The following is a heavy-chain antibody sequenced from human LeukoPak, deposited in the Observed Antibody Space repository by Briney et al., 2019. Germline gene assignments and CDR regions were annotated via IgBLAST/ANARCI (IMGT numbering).Heavy chain of an antibody. D-gene: IGHD4-11*01. V-gene: IGHV3-21*04. CDR2: ISSRGSYI. Sequence: GGSLRLSCTASGCTFSTYSINWVRQAPGKGLECVSSISSRGSYIYYADSVKGRFTISRDNAKNSLYLQMDSLRAEDTAVYYRARGGSNYQIDSGLDYWGQGTLVTVSS. CDR3: ARGGSNYQIDSGLDY. J-gene: IGHJ4*02. CDR1: GCTFSTYS.